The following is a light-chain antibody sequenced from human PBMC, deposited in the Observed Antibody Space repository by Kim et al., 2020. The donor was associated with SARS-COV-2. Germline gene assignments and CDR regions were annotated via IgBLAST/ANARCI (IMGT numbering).Light chain of an antibody. J-gene: IGKJ2*01. V-gene: IGKV1-5*01. CDR3: QQYNGY. CDR2: DAS. CDR1: QSFGSW. Sequence: STQGADGGNSVTITCRATQSFGSWLDWYQQKPGKAPKVLIYDASTVESGVPSRCSDSGSGTEFTLTISSLQPDDFATYYCQQYNGYFGQGTKLEI.